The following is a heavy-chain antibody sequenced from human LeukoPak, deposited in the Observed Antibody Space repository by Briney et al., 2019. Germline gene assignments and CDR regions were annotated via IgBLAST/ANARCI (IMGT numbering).Heavy chain of an antibody. CDR1: GGSISSSNW. CDR2: IYHSGST. J-gene: IGHJ5*02. V-gene: IGHV4-4*02. Sequence: NPSETLSLTCAVSGGSISSSNWWSWVRQPPGKGLEWIGEIYHSGSTNYNPSLKSRVTISVDKSKNQFSLKLSSVTAADTAVYYCASEFGGIGWFDPWGQGTLVTVSS. D-gene: IGHD1-26*01. CDR3: ASEFGGIGWFDP.